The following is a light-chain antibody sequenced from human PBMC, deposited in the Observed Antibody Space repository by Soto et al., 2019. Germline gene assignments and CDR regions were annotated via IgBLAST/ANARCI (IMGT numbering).Light chain of an antibody. V-gene: IGKV3-15*01. Sequence: EIVMTQSPATLSVSPGERATLSCRASQSVSSNLAWYQQKPGQAPRLLIYGASTRATGIPARFSGSGSGTEFTPTISSLQSEDFAVYYCQQYNNWPLTVGGGTKVEIK. J-gene: IGKJ4*01. CDR2: GAS. CDR3: QQYNNWPLT. CDR1: QSVSSN.